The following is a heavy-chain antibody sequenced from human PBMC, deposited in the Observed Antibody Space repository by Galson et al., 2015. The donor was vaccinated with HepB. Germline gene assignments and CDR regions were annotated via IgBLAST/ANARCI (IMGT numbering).Heavy chain of an antibody. CDR1: GFTFDDYA. J-gene: IGHJ4*02. CDR2: ISWNSGSI. D-gene: IGHD3-10*01. CDR3: AKGRALVQGDLDY. Sequence: SLRLSCAASGFTFDDYAVHWVRQAPGKGLEWVSGISWNSGSIGYADSVKGRFTISRDNAKNSLYLQMNSLRAEDTALYYCAKGRALVQGDLDYWGQGTLVTVSS. V-gene: IGHV3-9*01.